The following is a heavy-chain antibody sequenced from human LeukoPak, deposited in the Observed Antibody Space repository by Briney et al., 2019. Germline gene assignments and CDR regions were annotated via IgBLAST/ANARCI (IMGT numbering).Heavy chain of an antibody. CDR3: AKGPNDVDTAMAIDY. V-gene: IGHV3-23*01. CDR1: GFTFSSYA. D-gene: IGHD5-18*01. CDR2: ISGSGGST. J-gene: IGHJ4*02. Sequence: GGSLRLSCAASGFTFSSYAMSWVRQAPGKGLEWVSAISGSGGSTYYADSVKGRFTISRDNSKNKLYLQMNSLRAEDTAVYYCAKGPNDVDTAMAIDYWGQGTLVTVSS.